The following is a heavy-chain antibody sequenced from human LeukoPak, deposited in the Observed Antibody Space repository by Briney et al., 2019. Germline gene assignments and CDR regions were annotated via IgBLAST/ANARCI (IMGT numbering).Heavy chain of an antibody. CDR3: AKAMRFSPIDY. CDR1: GGSISSSSYY. D-gene: IGHD3-3*01. J-gene: IGHJ4*02. V-gene: IGHV4-39*07. CDR2: IYYSGST. Sequence: SETLSLTCTVFGGSISSSSYYWGWIRQPPGKGLEWIGSIYYSGSTYYNPSLKSRVTISVDTSKNQFSLKLSSVTAADTAVYYCAKAMRFSPIDYWGQGTLVTVSS.